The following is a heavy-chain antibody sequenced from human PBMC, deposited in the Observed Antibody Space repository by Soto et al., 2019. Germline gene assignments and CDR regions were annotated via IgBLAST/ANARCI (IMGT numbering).Heavy chain of an antibody. V-gene: IGHV3-33*01. J-gene: IGHJ3*02. CDR2: IGYDGSNK. Sequence: PGGSLRLSCAASGFTFSSYGMHWVRQAPGKGLEWVAVIGYDGSNKYYADSVKGRFTISRDNSKNTLYLQMNSLRAEDTAVYYCAREDSSGWMRAFDIWGQGTMVTVSS. CDR3: AREDSSGWMRAFDI. D-gene: IGHD6-19*01. CDR1: GFTFSSYG.